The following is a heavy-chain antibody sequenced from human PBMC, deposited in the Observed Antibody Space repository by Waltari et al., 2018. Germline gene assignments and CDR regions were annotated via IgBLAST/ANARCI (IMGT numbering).Heavy chain of an antibody. CDR1: GFVFNVYA. J-gene: IGHJ3*02. V-gene: IGHV3-23*01. CDR2: SNDSGGRT. Sequence: EEQLLESGGALVQPGGSLKLSCAAAGFVFNVYAMGWVRQAPGKGVEWVSCSNDSGGRTYYADYVKGRFTISRDNSKNTVYVQMNSLRAEDTAVYFCAGGDGGSGLGASDIWGQGTMVTVSS. D-gene: IGHD3-3*01. CDR3: AGGDGGSGLGASDI.